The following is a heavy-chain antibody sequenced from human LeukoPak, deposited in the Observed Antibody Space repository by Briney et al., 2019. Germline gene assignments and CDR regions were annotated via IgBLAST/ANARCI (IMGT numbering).Heavy chain of an antibody. CDR2: IYHSGTS. Sequence: SETLSLTCTVSGASISNYYWSWLRQPPGKGLEWIGHIYHSGTSNYNPSLKSRVTMSLDTSKNQFSLKLTSVTAADTAVYYCARADQRLYTSGWTYHFDYWGQGTLVTVSS. CDR3: ARADQRLYTSGWTYHFDY. J-gene: IGHJ4*02. CDR1: GASISNYY. D-gene: IGHD6-19*01. V-gene: IGHV4-59*01.